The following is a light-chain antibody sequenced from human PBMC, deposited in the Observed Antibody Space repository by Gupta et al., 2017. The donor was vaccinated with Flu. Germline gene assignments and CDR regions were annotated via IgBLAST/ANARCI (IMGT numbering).Light chain of an antibody. Sequence: EIVLTQSPATLSLSPGERATLSCRASEGVGNYLAWYQQKPGQAPRLLIYDASNRATGIPARFSGGGSGTDFTLTISSLEPEDFAVYYCQQRNTWPLTVGGGTKVEIK. J-gene: IGKJ4*01. CDR2: DAS. V-gene: IGKV3-11*01. CDR3: QQRNTWPLT. CDR1: EGVGNY.